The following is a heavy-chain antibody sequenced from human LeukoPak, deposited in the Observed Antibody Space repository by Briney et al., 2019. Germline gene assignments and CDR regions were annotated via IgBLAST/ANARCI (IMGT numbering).Heavy chain of an antibody. V-gene: IGHV3-66*01. J-gene: IGHJ4*02. CDR2: IYSGGAT. D-gene: IGHD2-15*01. CDR1: GFTVSSGY. Sequence: RGSLRLSCAASGFTVSSGYMTWVCQAPGKGLEWVSLIYSGGATNYADNVKGRFNISRDNSKSTVFLQMNSLRAEDTAVYYCAVVVAATLSFDYWGQETLVTVSS. CDR3: AVVVAATLSFDY.